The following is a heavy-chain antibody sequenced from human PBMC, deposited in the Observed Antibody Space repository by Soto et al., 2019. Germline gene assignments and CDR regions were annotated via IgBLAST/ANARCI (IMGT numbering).Heavy chain of an antibody. D-gene: IGHD3-9*01. CDR2: ISAYNGNT. Sequence: GASVKVSCKASGYTFTSYGISWVRQAPGQGLEWMGWISAYNGNTNYAQKLHGRVTMTTDTSTSTAYMELRSLRSDDTAVYYCARGPRSDILTGYWPWDYYYGMDVWGQGTTVTVSS. J-gene: IGHJ6*02. CDR3: ARGPRSDILTGYWPWDYYYGMDV. CDR1: GYTFTSYG. V-gene: IGHV1-18*04.